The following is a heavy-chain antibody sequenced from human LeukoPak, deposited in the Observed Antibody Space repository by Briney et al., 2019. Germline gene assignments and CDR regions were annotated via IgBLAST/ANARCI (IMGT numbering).Heavy chain of an antibody. V-gene: IGHV3-30*02. D-gene: IGHD6-19*01. CDR2: IRYDGSNK. CDR3: AKDKYSSGPFDY. J-gene: IGHJ4*02. Sequence: GGSLRPSCAASGFTFSSYGMHWVRQAPGKGLEWVAFIRYDGSNKYYADSVKGRFTISRDNSKNTLYLQMNSLRAEDTAVYYCAKDKYSSGPFDYWGQGTLVTVSS. CDR1: GFTFSSYG.